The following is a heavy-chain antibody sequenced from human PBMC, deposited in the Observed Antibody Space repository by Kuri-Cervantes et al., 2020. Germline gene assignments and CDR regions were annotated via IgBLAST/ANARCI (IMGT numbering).Heavy chain of an antibody. CDR2: ISWNSGSI. CDR3: AKDRGCSYDAYYYGMDV. D-gene: IGHD5-18*01. CDR1: GFTFDDYA. Sequence: GGSLRLSCAASGFTFDDYAMHWVRQAPGKGLEWVSGISWNSGSIGYADSVKGRFTISRDNAKNSLYLQMNSLRAEDTALYYCAKDRGCSYDAYYYGMDVWGQGTTVTVSS. V-gene: IGHV3-9*01. J-gene: IGHJ6*02.